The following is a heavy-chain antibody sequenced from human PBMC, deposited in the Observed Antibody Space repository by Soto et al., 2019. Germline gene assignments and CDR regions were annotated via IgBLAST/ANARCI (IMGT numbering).Heavy chain of an antibody. V-gene: IGHV4-34*01. Sequence: SETLSLTCGVHGGPFSGFFWSWIRQSPGKGLEWIGEFNPGGSTNYNPSLKSRLTISADRSTSQVSLRLTSVTAADAAVYFCARSAASFGGASYLGAWGQGTLVTVSS. CDR3: ARSAASFGGASYLGA. J-gene: IGHJ5*02. CDR2: FNPGGST. CDR1: GGPFSGFF. D-gene: IGHD1-26*01.